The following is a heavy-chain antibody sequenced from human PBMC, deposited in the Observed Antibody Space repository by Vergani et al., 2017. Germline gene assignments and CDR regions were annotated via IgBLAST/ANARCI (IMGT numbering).Heavy chain of an antibody. CDR2: INSDGDST. Sequence: EVLLVESGGGLVQPGESLRLSCTASGFTFSNYWMQWVRQAPGKGLMWVSRINSDGDSTSYADSVKGRFTISRDNAKNTLYLQMDSLRAEDTAVYYCARDGWELLDYFYYMDVWDKGTTVTVSS. CDR3: ARDGWELLDYFYYMDV. D-gene: IGHD1-26*01. CDR1: GFTFSNYW. J-gene: IGHJ6*03. V-gene: IGHV3-74*01.